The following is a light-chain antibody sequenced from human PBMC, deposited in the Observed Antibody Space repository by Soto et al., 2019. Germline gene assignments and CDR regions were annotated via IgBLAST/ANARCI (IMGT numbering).Light chain of an antibody. V-gene: IGLV1-47*01. CDR3: TSWEDMLSIPV. Sequence: QSVLTQPPSASGTPGQRVTIFCSGSSSNIGTNYVYWYQQLPGTAPKLLIYRNNQRPSGVPDRLSGSKSGTSASLAISGLRSEDEADYYCTSWEDMLSIPVFGGGTKLTVL. J-gene: IGLJ3*02. CDR2: RNN. CDR1: SSNIGTNY.